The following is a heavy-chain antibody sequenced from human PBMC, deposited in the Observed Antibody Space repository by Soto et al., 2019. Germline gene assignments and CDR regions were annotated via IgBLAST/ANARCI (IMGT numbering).Heavy chain of an antibody. CDR3: ARDWGYGSGWYWFDP. Sequence: SETLSLTCTVSGGSIISYYWSWIRQPPGKGLEWIGYIYYSGSTNYNPSLKSRVTISVDTSKNQFSLKLSSVTAADTAVHYCARDWGYGSGWYWFDPWGQGTLVTVSS. J-gene: IGHJ5*02. D-gene: IGHD6-19*01. V-gene: IGHV4-59*01. CDR1: GGSIISYY. CDR2: IYYSGST.